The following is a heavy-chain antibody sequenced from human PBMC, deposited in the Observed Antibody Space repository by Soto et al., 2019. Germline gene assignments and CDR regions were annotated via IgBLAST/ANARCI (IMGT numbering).Heavy chain of an antibody. V-gene: IGHV4-31*03. D-gene: IGHD3-16*01. J-gene: IGHJ4*02. Sequence: SETLCLTCTVAGGSISSGGYYWSWISQHPGKGLEWIGYIYYSGSTYYNPSLKSRVTISVDTSKNQFSLKLSSVTAADTAVYYCASYNWGSLYYFDYWGQGTLVTVSS. CDR3: ASYNWGSLYYFDY. CDR2: IYYSGST. CDR1: GGSISSGGYY.